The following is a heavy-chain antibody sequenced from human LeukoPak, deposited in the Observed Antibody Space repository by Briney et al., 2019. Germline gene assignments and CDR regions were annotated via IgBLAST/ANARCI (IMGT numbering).Heavy chain of an antibody. J-gene: IGHJ6*02. V-gene: IGHV3-48*04. CDR3: ARDLSEPHWYSSGWSLDV. Sequence: PGRSLRLSCAASGFTFSTYSMNWVRQAPGKGLEWVSYISSSRSTIYYADSVKGRFTISRDNAKNSLYLQMNSLRAEDTAVYYCARDLSEPHWYSSGWSLDVWGQGTTVTVSS. CDR2: ISSSRSTI. D-gene: IGHD6-19*01. CDR1: GFTFSTYS.